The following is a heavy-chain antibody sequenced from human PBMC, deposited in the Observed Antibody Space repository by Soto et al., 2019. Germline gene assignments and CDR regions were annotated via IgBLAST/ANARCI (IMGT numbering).Heavy chain of an antibody. CDR2: INYSGST. Sequence: PSETLSLTCTVSGGSMSSYYWDWIRQPPGKRLEWIGNINYSGSTNYNPSLKSRATISVDTSKNQLTLKLTSVTAADTAVYYCARGGGSSGVWGQGTLVTVSS. J-gene: IGHJ4*02. CDR1: GGSMSSYY. V-gene: IGHV4-59*01. CDR3: ARGGGSSGV. D-gene: IGHD2-15*01.